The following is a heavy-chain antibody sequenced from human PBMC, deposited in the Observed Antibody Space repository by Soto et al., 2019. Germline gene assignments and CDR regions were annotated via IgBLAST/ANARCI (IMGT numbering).Heavy chain of an antibody. CDR1: GGSISSGGYY. CDR2: IYYSGST. D-gene: IGHD2-15*01. V-gene: IGHV4-31*03. Sequence: SETLSLTCTVSGGSISSGGYYWSWIRQHPGKGLEWIGYIYYSGSTYYNPSLKSRVTISVDTSKNQFSLKLSSVTAADTAVYYCARGNRYCSGGSCFLLDYWGQGTLVTVSS. CDR3: ARGNRYCSGGSCFLLDY. J-gene: IGHJ4*02.